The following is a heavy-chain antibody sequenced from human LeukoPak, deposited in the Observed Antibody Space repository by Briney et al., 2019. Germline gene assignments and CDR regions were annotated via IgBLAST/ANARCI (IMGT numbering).Heavy chain of an antibody. CDR1: GYTFTGYY. CDR3: ARLGNYYDSSGYYRY. J-gene: IGHJ4*02. CDR2: INPNSGGT. D-gene: IGHD3-22*01. V-gene: IGHV1-2*02. Sequence: GASVKVSCKASGYTFTGYYMNWVRQAPGQGVEWMGLINPNSGGTNYAQKFQGRVTMTRDTSISTAYMELSRLRSDDTAVYYCARLGNYYDSSGYYRYWGQGTLVTVSS.